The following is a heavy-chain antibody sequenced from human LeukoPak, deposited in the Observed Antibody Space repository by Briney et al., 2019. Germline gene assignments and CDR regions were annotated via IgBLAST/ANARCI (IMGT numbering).Heavy chain of an antibody. Sequence: GSVKVSCKVSGYTLTELSMHWVRQAPGKGLEWMGGFDPEDGETIYAQKFQGRVTMTEDTSTDTAYMELSSLRSEDTAVYYCARGGSRWELLGNWFDPWGQGTLVTVSS. CDR1: GYTLTELS. V-gene: IGHV1-24*01. J-gene: IGHJ5*02. CDR3: ARGGSRWELLGNWFDP. D-gene: IGHD1-26*01. CDR2: FDPEDGET.